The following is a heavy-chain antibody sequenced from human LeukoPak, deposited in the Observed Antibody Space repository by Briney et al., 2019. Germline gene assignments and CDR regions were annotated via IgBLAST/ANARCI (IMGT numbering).Heavy chain of an antibody. Sequence: PSETLSLACTVSGGSISSYYWSWIRQPAGKGLEWIGRIYTSGSTNYNPSLKSRVTMSVDTSKNQFSLKLSSVTAADTAVYYCAREREYDSWSGLFDYWGQGTLVTVSS. CDR3: AREREYDSWSGLFDY. CDR2: IYTSGST. J-gene: IGHJ4*02. V-gene: IGHV4-4*07. CDR1: GGSISSYY. D-gene: IGHD3-3*01.